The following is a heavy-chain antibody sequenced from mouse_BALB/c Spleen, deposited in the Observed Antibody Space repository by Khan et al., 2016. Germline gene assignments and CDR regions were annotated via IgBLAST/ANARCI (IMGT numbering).Heavy chain of an antibody. CDR2: IRNKANGYTT. V-gene: IGHV7-3*02. Sequence: EVELVESGGGLVQPGGSLRLSCATSGFTFTDYYMSWVRQPPGKALEWLGFIRNKANGYTTEYSASVKGRFTISRDNSQRILYLQMNTLRAEDSATDYCARDRYYYGGLSYWGQGTLVTVSA. D-gene: IGHD1-1*01. J-gene: IGHJ3*01. CDR3: ARDRYYYGGLSY. CDR1: GFTFTDYY.